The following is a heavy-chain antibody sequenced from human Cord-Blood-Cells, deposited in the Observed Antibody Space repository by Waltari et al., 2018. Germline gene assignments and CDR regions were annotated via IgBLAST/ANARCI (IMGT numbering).Heavy chain of an antibody. D-gene: IGHD5-12*01. V-gene: IGHV4-34*01. Sequence: QVQLQQWGAGLLKPSETLSLPCAVYGGSFRGSYWSWIRQPPGKGLEWIGENNHSGSTNYNPSLKSRVTISVDTSKNQFSLKLSSVTAADTAVYYCARREMATIDYWGQGTLVTVSS. CDR2: NNHSGST. CDR1: GGSFRGSY. CDR3: ARREMATIDY. J-gene: IGHJ4*02.